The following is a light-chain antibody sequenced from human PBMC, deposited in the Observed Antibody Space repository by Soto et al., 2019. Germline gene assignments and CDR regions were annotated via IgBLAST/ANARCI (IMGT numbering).Light chain of an antibody. V-gene: IGKV3D-15*01. CDR2: GAS. CDR3: QQYNNWPTWT. Sequence: EILLTQSPGTLSWSPGERATLSCGASQSVSSIYLAWYQQKPGQAPRLLIYGASSRATGIPDRFSGSGSGTEFTLTVSSLKSEDFAVYYCQQYNNWPTWTFGQGTQVDIK. J-gene: IGKJ1*01. CDR1: QSVSSIY.